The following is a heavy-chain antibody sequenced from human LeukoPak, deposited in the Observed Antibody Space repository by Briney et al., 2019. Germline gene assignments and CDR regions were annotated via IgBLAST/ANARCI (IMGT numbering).Heavy chain of an antibody. CDR2: ISSSSYI. CDR1: GFTFSSYS. CDR3: ARDLSYDSSGYHDAFDI. Sequence: GGSLRLSCAASGFTFSSYSMNWVRQAPGKGLEWVSSISSSSYIYYADSVKGRFTISRDNAKNSLYLQMNSLRAEDTAVYYCARDLSYDSSGYHDAFDIWGQGTMVTVSS. V-gene: IGHV3-21*01. J-gene: IGHJ3*02. D-gene: IGHD3-22*01.